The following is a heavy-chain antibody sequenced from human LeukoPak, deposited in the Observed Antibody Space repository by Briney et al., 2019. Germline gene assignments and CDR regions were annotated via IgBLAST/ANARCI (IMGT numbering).Heavy chain of an antibody. D-gene: IGHD3-3*01. J-gene: IGHJ6*03. V-gene: IGHV4-59*01. CDR3: ARDFWSGYYADYYYYMDV. CDR1: GGSISNYS. Sequence: KPSETLSLTCTVSGGSISNYSWNWIRQPPGKGLEWIGYIYYSGSTNYNPSLKSRVTISVDTSKTHFSLMLSSVTAADTAVYYCARDFWSGYYADYYYYMDVWGKGTTVTVSS. CDR2: IYYSGST.